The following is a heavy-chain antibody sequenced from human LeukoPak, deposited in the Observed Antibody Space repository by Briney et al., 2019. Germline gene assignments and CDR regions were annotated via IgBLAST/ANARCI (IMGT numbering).Heavy chain of an antibody. CDR2: MNPNSGNT. CDR3: ARGPSLLGSSSGVFDY. V-gene: IGHV1-8*03. CDR1: GYTFTSYD. D-gene: IGHD6-6*01. J-gene: IGHJ4*02. Sequence: ASVKVSCKASGYTFTSYDINWVRQATGQGLEWMGWMNPNSGNTGYAQKFQGRVTITRNTSISTAYMELSSLRSEDTAVYYCARGPSLLGSSSGVFDYWGQGTLVTVSS.